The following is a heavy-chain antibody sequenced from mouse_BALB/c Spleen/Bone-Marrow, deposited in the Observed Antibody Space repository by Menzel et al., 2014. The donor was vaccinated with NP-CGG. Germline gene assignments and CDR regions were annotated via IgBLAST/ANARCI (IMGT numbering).Heavy chain of an antibody. CDR3: ARDGYGNYAMDY. D-gene: IGHD2-10*02. Sequence: VKLVESGAELMKPGASVKISCKATGYTFSSYWIEWVKQRPGHGLEWIGEILPGSGSTNYNEKFKGKATFTADTSSNTAYMQLSSLTSEDSAVYYCARDGYGNYAMDYWGQGTSVTVSS. CDR2: ILPGSGST. J-gene: IGHJ4*01. V-gene: IGHV1-9*01. CDR1: GYTFSSYW.